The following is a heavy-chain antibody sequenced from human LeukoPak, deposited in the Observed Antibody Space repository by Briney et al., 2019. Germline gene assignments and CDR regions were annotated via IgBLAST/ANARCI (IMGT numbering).Heavy chain of an antibody. CDR3: AKHRGVYGSGSPLDY. J-gene: IGHJ4*02. D-gene: IGHD3-10*01. V-gene: IGHV3-23*01. Sequence: GSLRLSCAASGFTFSSYAMSWVRQAPGKGLEWVSTISGSGGSTSYADSVKGRFTISRDNSKNTLYLQMNSLRAEDTAVYYCAKHRGVYGSGSPLDYWGQGTLVTVSS. CDR2: ISGSGGST. CDR1: GFTFSSYA.